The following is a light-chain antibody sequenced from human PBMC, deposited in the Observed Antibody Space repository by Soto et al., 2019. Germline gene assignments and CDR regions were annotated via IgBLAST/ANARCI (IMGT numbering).Light chain of an antibody. J-gene: IGKJ1*01. Sequence: DVVMTQSPLSLVVTLGQPASISCRSSESLVYSDGNTNLNWFQQRPGQSPRRLVYKVSNRDSGAPDRLSGGGSGSDFTLNISRVEAEDVGFYYCMHGRTLGQGKKVELK. CDR1: ESLVYSDGNTN. V-gene: IGKV2-30*01. CDR2: KVS. CDR3: MHGRT.